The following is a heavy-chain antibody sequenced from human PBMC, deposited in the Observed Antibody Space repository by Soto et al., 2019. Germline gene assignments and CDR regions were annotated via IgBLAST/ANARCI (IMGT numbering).Heavy chain of an antibody. D-gene: IGHD2-15*01. V-gene: IGHV4-39*01. CDR2: IYYSGST. CDR1: GGSISSSSYY. Sequence: PSETLSLTCTVSGGSISSSSYYWGWIRQPPGKGLEWIGSIYYSGSTYYNPSLKSRVTISVDTSKNQFSLKLSSVTAADTAVYYCVCPAYCSGGSCYIFSPQFDYWGQGTLVTVSS. J-gene: IGHJ4*02. CDR3: VCPAYCSGGSCYIFSPQFDY.